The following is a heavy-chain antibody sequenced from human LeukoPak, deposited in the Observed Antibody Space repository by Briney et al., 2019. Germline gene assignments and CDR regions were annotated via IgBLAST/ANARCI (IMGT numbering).Heavy chain of an antibody. J-gene: IGHJ4*02. V-gene: IGHV4-31*03. CDR2: IYYSGST. Sequence: SETLSLTCTVSGGSISSGGYYWSWIRQHPGKGLEWIGYIYYSGSTYYNPSLKSRVTISVDTSKNQFSLKLSSVTAADTAVYYCARVAPPDYCSSTSCYAGAVYYFDYWGQGTLVTVSS. CDR3: ARVAPPDYCSSTSCYAGAVYYFDY. D-gene: IGHD2-2*01. CDR1: GGSISSGGYY.